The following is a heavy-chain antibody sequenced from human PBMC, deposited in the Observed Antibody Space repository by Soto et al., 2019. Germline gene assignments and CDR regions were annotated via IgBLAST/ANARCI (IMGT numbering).Heavy chain of an antibody. CDR2: IWYDGSNK. V-gene: IGHV3-33*01. CDR3: ASSLRSDSSGYLPY. J-gene: IGHJ4*02. Sequence: QVQLVESGGGVVQPGRSLRLSCAASGVTFSSYGMHWVRQAPGKGLEWVAVIWYDGSNKYYGDSVKGRFTISRDNSKNTLYLQMNSLRAEDTAVYYCASSLRSDSSGYLPYWGQGTLVTVSS. CDR1: GVTFSSYG. D-gene: IGHD3-22*01.